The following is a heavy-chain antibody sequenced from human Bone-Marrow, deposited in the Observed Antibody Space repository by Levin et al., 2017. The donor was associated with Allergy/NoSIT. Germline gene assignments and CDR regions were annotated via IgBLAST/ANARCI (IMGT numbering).Heavy chain of an antibody. CDR2: IYYSGST. D-gene: IGHD1-26*01. J-gene: IGHJ4*02. Sequence: SETLSLTCTVSGGSISSGGYYWSWIRQHPETGLEWIGYIYYSGSTYYNPSLKSPVTMSVDTSKNQFSLKLSSVTAADTAVYYCARTSGSYYRFDYWGQGTLVTVSS. CDR1: GGSISSGGYY. CDR3: ARTSGSYYRFDY. V-gene: IGHV4-31*01.